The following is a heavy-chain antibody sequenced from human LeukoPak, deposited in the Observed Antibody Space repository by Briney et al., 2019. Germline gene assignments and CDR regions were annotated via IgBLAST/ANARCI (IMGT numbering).Heavy chain of an antibody. D-gene: IGHD2-2*01. J-gene: IGHJ6*04. CDR2: ISDYNGNT. V-gene: IGHV1-18*01. CDR1: GYTFTSYG. CDR3: ARDRDQLLPMDV. Sequence: ASVKVSCKASGYTFTSYGISWVRQAPGQGLESMGWISDYNGNTNYAQKLQGRVTMTTVTSTSTDYMELRSLRSDDTAVYYCARDRDQLLPMDVWGKGTTVTVSS.